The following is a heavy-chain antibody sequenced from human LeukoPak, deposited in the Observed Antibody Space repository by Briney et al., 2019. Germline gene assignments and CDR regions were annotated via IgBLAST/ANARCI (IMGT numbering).Heavy chain of an antibody. V-gene: IGHV4-59*01. CDR3: ARSTIFGVVIYAFDI. Sequence: PSETLSLTCTVSGGSISSYYWSWIRQPPGKGLEWIGYIYYSGSTNYNPSLKSRVTISVDTSKNQFSLKLSSVTAADTAVYYCARSTIFGVVIYAFDIWGQGTMVTVPS. D-gene: IGHD3-3*01. CDR2: IYYSGST. CDR1: GGSISSYY. J-gene: IGHJ3*02.